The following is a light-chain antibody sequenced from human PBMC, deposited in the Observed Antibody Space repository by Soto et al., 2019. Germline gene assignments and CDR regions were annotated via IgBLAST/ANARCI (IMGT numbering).Light chain of an antibody. CDR1: NSNIGAGYD. V-gene: IGLV1-40*01. Sequence: QSVLTQPPSVSGAPGQRGTISCAGSNSNIGAGYDVHWYQQLPGTAPKVLIERDNNRASGVPDRFSASKSGTSGSLAITGLQAEDEADYYCQSYDASLGGSVFGGGTKLTVL. J-gene: IGLJ3*02. CDR2: RDN. CDR3: QSYDASLGGSV.